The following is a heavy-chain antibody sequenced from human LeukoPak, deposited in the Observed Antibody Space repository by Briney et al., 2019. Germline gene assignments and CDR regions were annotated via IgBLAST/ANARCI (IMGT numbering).Heavy chain of an antibody. D-gene: IGHD3-16*01. CDR2: ISYDGRHK. Sequence: VRSLRLSCAASGFTFSSYAMRWVRQAPGKGLEWVAVISYDGRHKYYADSVKGRFTISRDNSKNTLYLQMNSLRAEDTAVCYCAIFPCARRRPGEGDYWGQGTRVTVSS. J-gene: IGHJ4*02. CDR3: AIFPCARRRPGEGDY. V-gene: IGHV3-30*04. CDR1: GFTFSSYA.